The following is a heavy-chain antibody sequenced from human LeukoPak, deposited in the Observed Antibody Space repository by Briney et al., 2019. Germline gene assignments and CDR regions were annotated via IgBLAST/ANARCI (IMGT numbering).Heavy chain of an antibody. Sequence: PGGSLRLSCVASGFKFSYYAIHWVRQAPGKGLEWVSLVSTGGSTTHYADSVRGGFNVSRDNAKDTVFLQLNSLRAEDTAIYYCAKEGVISETFDCWGQGVLVTVSS. CDR1: GFKFSYYA. CDR3: AKEGVISETFDC. D-gene: IGHD2-21*01. V-gene: IGHV3-23*01. CDR2: VSTGGSTT. J-gene: IGHJ4*02.